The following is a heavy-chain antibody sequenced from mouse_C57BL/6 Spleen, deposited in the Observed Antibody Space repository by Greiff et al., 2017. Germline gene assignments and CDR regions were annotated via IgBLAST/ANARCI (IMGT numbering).Heavy chain of an antibody. CDR2: INPNNGGT. Sequence: VQLQQSGPELVKPGASVKISCKASGYTFTDYYMNWVKQSHGKSLEWIGDINPNNGGTSYNQKFKGKATLTVDKSSSTAYMELRSLTSEDSAVYYCARGNWDLRYWGQGTTLTVSS. CDR1: GYTFTDYY. D-gene: IGHD4-1*01. J-gene: IGHJ2*01. V-gene: IGHV1-26*01. CDR3: ARGNWDLRY.